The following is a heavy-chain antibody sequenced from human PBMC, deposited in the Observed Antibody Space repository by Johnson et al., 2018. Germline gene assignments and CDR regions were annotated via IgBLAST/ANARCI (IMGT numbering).Heavy chain of an antibody. D-gene: IGHD2-15*01. V-gene: IGHV4-59*01. J-gene: IGHJ4*02. CDR1: GGSISSYY. Sequence: QVQLQESGPGLVKPSETLSLTCTVSGGSISSYYWSWIRQPPGKGLEWIGYIYYSGSTNYNPSLKSRVTISVDTSKNPFSLKLSSVTAAATAVYYCAGALALDCSGGSCYSDVFGYWGQGTLVTVSS. CDR3: AGALALDCSGGSCYSDVFGY. CDR2: IYYSGST.